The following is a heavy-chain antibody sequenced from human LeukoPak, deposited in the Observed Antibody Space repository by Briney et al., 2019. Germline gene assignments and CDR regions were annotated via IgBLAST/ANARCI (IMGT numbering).Heavy chain of an antibody. V-gene: IGHV1-18*01. D-gene: IGHD1-26*01. Sequence: ASVKVSCKASGYRFSHFGISWVRQAPGQGLDWMGWISGYDGSRAYAQKFRDRVLLSTDSSANTAYLILTSLTSDDSAIYYCARDTWDRDTSAHFNLWGRGTLVTVSS. CDR3: ARDTWDRDTSAHFNL. CDR1: GYRFSHFG. J-gene: IGHJ2*01. CDR2: ISGYDGSR.